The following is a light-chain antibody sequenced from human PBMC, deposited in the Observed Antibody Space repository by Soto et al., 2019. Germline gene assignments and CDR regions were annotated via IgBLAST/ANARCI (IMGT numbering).Light chain of an antibody. CDR2: WAS. CDR1: QSVLYSSNNKNY. CDR3: QQYYNTPLT. V-gene: IGKV4-1*01. Sequence: DIVMTQSPDSLAVSLGERATINCKSSQSVLYSSNNKNYLAWYQQTPGQPPKLLIYWASTRESGVPDRFSGSGSGTDFTLTISSLQAEDLAVYYCQQYYNTPLTFGGGTKVEIK. J-gene: IGKJ4*01.